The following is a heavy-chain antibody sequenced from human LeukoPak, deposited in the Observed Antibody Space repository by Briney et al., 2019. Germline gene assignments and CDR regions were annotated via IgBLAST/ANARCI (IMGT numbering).Heavy chain of an antibody. J-gene: IGHJ4*02. Sequence: PSETLSLTCTVSGGSISSSSYYWGWIRQPPGKGLEWIGSIYYSGSTYYNPSLKSRVTISVDTSKNQFSLKLSSVTAADTAVYYCARGRYSTQYFDYWGQGTLVTVSS. D-gene: IGHD3-10*01. CDR3: ARGRYSTQYFDY. CDR2: IYYSGST. CDR1: GGSISSSSYY. V-gene: IGHV4-39*01.